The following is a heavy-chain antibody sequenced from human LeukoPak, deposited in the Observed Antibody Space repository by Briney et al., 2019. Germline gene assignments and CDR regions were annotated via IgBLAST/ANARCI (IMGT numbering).Heavy chain of an antibody. J-gene: IGHJ3*02. Sequence: SETLSLTCTLSGGSISRYYWSWIRQPPGKGLEWIGYIYYSGSTNYNPSLKRRVTISVDTSKNQFSLRLSSVTAADAAVYYGARQWYSGSYRTENAFDIWGQGTMVTVSS. CDR2: IYYSGST. V-gene: IGHV4-59*08. CDR3: ARQWYSGSYRTENAFDI. CDR1: GGSISRYY. D-gene: IGHD1-26*01.